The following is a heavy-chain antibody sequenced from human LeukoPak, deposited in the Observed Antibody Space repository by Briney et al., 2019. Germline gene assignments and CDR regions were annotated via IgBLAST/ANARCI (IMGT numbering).Heavy chain of an antibody. J-gene: IGHJ3*02. CDR3: ASIVGATPHDAFDI. D-gene: IGHD1-26*01. CDR2: IRYDGSKK. CDR1: GFTFSSYG. V-gene: IGHV3-30*02. Sequence: GGSLRLSCAASGFTFSSYGMHWVRQAPGKGLEWVAFIRYDGSKKYYADSVKGRFTISRDNAKNSLYLQMNSLRAEDTAVYYCASIVGATPHDAFDIWGQGTMVTVSS.